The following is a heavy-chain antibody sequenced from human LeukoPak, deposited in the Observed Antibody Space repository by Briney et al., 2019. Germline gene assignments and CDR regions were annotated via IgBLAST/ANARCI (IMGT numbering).Heavy chain of an antibody. V-gene: IGHV3-30*18. J-gene: IGHJ4*02. CDR3: AKGSAVAGTF. CDR2: ISYDGSNK. D-gene: IGHD6-19*01. CDR1: GFTFSSYG. Sequence: GGSLRLSCAASGFTFSSYGMHWVRQAPGKGLEWVAVISYDGSNKYYADSVKGRFTISRDNSKNTLYLQMNSLRAEDTAVYYCAKGSAVAGTFWGQGTLVTVSS.